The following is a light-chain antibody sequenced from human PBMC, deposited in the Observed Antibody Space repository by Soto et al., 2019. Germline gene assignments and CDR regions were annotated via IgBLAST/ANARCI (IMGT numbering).Light chain of an antibody. CDR3: QQYDSYSRT. J-gene: IGKJ1*01. V-gene: IGKV1-5*03. CDR2: KAS. CDR1: QGISGW. Sequence: DIEMTQSPSTLSASVGDRVTITCRASQGISGWLAWYQQKPGKAPKLLIYKASTLETGVPSRFSGSGSGTEFTLTISSLQPDDFATYYSQQYDSYSRTFGQGTKVESK.